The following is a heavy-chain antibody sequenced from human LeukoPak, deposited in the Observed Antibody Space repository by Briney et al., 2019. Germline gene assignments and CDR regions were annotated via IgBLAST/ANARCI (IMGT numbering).Heavy chain of an antibody. CDR1: GGSFSGYY. CDR2: INHSGST. CDR3: ARALSWPDY. D-gene: IGHD6-13*01. V-gene: IGHV4-34*01. Sequence: PSETLSLSCAVYGGSFSGYYWSWIRHPPGKGLEWIGEINHSGSTNYNPSLKSRVTISVDTSKNQFSLKLSSVTAADTAVYYCARALSWPDYWGQGTLVTVSS. J-gene: IGHJ4*02.